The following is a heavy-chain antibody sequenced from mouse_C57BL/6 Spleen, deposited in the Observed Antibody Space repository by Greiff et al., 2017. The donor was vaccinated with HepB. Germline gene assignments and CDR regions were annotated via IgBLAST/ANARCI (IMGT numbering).Heavy chain of an antibody. CDR3: ARGTMVTTWFDY. D-gene: IGHD2-2*01. CDR1: GYTFTSYW. V-gene: IGHV1-69*01. J-gene: IGHJ2*01. Sequence: QVQLQQPGTELVKPGASVKLSCKASGYTFTSYWMHWVKQRPGQGLEWIGEIDPSDSYTNYNQKFKGKSTLTVDKSSSTAYMQLSSLTSEDSAVYYCARGTMVTTWFDYWGQGTTLTVSS. CDR2: IDPSDSYT.